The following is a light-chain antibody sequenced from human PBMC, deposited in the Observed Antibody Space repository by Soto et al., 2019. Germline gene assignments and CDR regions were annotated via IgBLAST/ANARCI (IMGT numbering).Light chain of an antibody. CDR2: SDD. CDR3: AAWDASLSGHV. Sequence: QSVLTQSPSASGTPGQRVTISCYGSSSNIGSYPVYWYQQLPGTAPKLLINSDDQRPSGVPDRFSASTSGTSASLAISGLGSEDEADYYCAAWDASLSGHVFGAGTKLTVL. V-gene: IGLV1-47*02. CDR1: SSNIGSYP. J-gene: IGLJ1*01.